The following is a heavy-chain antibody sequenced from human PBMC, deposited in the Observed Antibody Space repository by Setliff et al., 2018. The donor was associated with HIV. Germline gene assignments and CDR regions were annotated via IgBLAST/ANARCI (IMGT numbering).Heavy chain of an antibody. Sequence: VKVSCKASGGPFTSAFNWVRQVPGQGLEWMGGIIPIFGTANYAQNFGGRVTITADQSTTTSYLQLNSLRFEDTAIYYCASDSPAARFEELEDHYYYFMDVWGKGTTVTVSS. CDR3: ASDSPAARFEELEDHYYYFMDV. J-gene: IGHJ6*03. V-gene: IGHV1-69*01. CDR1: GGPFTSA. D-gene: IGHD3-10*01. CDR2: IIPIFGTA.